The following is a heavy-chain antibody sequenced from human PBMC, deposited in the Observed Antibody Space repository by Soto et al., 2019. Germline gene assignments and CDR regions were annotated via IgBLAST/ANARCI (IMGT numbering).Heavy chain of an antibody. Sequence: QVQLVESGGGVVQPGRSLRLSCAASGFTFSSYAMHWVRQAPGKGLEWVAVISYDGSNKYYADSVKCRFTISRDNSYNTLYLQMNSLRAEDTAVYYCARDGWNWNYALDYWGQGTLVTVSS. CDR1: GFTFSSYA. J-gene: IGHJ4*02. D-gene: IGHD1-7*01. CDR3: ARDGWNWNYALDY. CDR2: ISYDGSNK. V-gene: IGHV3-30-3*01.